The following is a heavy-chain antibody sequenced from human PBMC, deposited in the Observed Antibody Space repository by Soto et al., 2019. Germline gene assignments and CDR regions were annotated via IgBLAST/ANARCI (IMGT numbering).Heavy chain of an antibody. CDR2: MYNTGCT. J-gene: IGHJ6*02. Sequence: QVRLQESGPGLVKPSETLSLTCTVSGGSISSYYWSWIRQPPGKGLEWIGYMYNTGCTIYNPSLKGGVTIAVDTSKNQFSLKLNSVTAADTGVYYCARDLWGYCGADCYPLDVWGQGTTVTVSS. CDR3: ARDLWGYCGADCYPLDV. D-gene: IGHD2-21*02. V-gene: IGHV4-59*01. CDR1: GGSISSYY.